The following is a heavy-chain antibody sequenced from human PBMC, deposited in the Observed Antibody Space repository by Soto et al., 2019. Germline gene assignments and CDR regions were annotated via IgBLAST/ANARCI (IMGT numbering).Heavy chain of an antibody. D-gene: IGHD2-2*01. Sequence: GGSLRLSCTASGFTFGDYAMSWFRQAPGKGLEWVGFIRSKAYGGTTEYAASVKGRFTISRDDSKSIAHLQMNSLKTEATAVYFCSRAYCSSTSCYRDAFDIWGQGTMVTVSS. CDR1: GFTFGDYA. J-gene: IGHJ3*02. CDR3: SRAYCSSTSCYRDAFDI. V-gene: IGHV3-49*03. CDR2: IRSKAYGGTT.